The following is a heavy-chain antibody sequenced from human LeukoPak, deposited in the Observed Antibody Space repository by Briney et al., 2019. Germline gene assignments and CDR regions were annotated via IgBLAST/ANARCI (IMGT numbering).Heavy chain of an antibody. D-gene: IGHD3-16*01. Sequence: SETLSLTCTVSGGSISSYYWSWIRQPPGKGLEWIGYIYTSGSTNYNPSLKSRVTTSVDTSKNQFSLKLSSVTAADTAVYYCARLRNYYYMDVWGKGTTVTVSS. CDR2: IYTSGST. V-gene: IGHV4-4*09. CDR1: GGSISSYY. J-gene: IGHJ6*03. CDR3: ARLRNYYYMDV.